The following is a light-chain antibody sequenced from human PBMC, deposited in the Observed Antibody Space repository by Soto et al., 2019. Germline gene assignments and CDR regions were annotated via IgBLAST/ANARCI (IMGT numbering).Light chain of an antibody. CDR2: GAS. V-gene: IGKV3-20*01. CDR1: QIVSSDH. J-gene: IGKJ2*01. CDR3: HQYGSSPPYT. Sequence: EIVLTQSPGTLSLSPGERATLSCRASQIVSSDHLAWYQQKPGQAPRLLIYGASNRPIGIPDRFSGSGSGTDFTLTISRLEPEDFAVYYCHQYGSSPPYTFGQGTKLEIK.